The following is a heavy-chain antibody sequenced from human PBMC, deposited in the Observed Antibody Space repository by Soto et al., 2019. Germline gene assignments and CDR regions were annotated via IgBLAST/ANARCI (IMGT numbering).Heavy chain of an antibody. V-gene: IGHV4-4*07. J-gene: IGHJ5*02. CDR1: GDSVSKYY. Sequence: QVQLQESGPGLVKPSETLSLTCTVSGDSVSKYYWNWIRQPAGKGLEWIGRIHSTRSPNYNPSLKSRVTMSVDTSKNQFSLKLNLTSVTAADTAVYYCARCPAYGDYANLDTWGQGTLVTVSS. CDR2: IHSTRSP. CDR3: ARCPAYGDYANLDT. D-gene: IGHD4-17*01.